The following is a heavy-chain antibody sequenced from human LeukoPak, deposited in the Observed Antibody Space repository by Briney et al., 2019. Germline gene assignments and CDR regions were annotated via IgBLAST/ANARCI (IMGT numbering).Heavy chain of an antibody. Sequence: PSETLSLTCTVSGGSTSSYYWSWIRQPPRKRLEWIGYIYYSGRTNYNPSLKSRVTISVDTSENQFSLKLSSVTAADTAVYYCARVRKDDSSGYYYLGFDYWGQGTLVTVSS. CDR2: IYYSGRT. J-gene: IGHJ4*02. V-gene: IGHV4-59*01. CDR3: ARVRKDDSSGYYYLGFDY. D-gene: IGHD3-22*01. CDR1: GGSTSSYY.